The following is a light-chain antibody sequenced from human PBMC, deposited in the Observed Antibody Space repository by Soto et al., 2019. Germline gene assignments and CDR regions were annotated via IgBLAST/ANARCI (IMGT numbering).Light chain of an antibody. CDR2: QVT. Sequence: QSALTQSASVSGSPGQSITISCTGTDNDVGGYDFVSWYQQHPGRAPKLLIHQVTIRLSGISSRFSGSKSGNTASLTITGLQREDEAMYFCCSHSTSIAWVFGGGTQLTVL. CDR3: CSHSTSIAWV. V-gene: IGLV2-14*01. J-gene: IGLJ3*02. CDR1: DNDVGGYDF.